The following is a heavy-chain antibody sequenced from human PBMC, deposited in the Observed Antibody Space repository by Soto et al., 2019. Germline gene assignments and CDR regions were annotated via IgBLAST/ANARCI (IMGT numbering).Heavy chain of an antibody. J-gene: IGHJ6*02. CDR2: ISGSGGST. V-gene: IGHV3-23*01. CDR1: GFTFSSYA. CDR3: ARLISPVTLGVDV. D-gene: IGHD4-17*01. Sequence: PGGSLRLSCAASGFTFSSYAMSWVRQAPGKGLEWVSAISGSGGSTYYADSVKGRFTISRDNSKNTLYLQMNSLRAEDTALYYCARLISPVTLGVDVWGQGTTVTVSS.